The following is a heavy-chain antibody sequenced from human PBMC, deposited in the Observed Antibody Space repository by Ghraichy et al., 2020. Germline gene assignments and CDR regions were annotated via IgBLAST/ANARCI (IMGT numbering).Heavy chain of an antibody. V-gene: IGHV1-18*01. CDR3: ARDPGTSPGDDWFDP. CDR2: IDCNKGNT. J-gene: IGHJ5*02. D-gene: IGHD2-2*01. Sequence: ASVKVSCKASGDTFPIHGISWVRQASGQGLEWMGWIDCNKGNTNYAQKFQGRATMITDTSTSTVYMELRSLRLEDTAVYYCARDPGTSPGDDWFDPWGQGTLVTVSS. CDR1: GDTFPIHG.